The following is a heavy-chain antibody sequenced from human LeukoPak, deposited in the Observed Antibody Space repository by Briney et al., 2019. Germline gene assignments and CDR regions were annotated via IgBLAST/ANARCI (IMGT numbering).Heavy chain of an antibody. CDR1: GFTFSSYS. J-gene: IGHJ4*02. Sequence: PGGSLRLSCVASGFTFSSYSTNWVRQAPGKGLEWVSSISSSSSYIYYADSVKGRFTISRDNAKNSLFLQMDSLRAEDTAVYYCARGKLGSGWYEDLFDYWGQGTLVTVSS. CDR2: ISSSSSYI. V-gene: IGHV3-21*01. D-gene: IGHD6-19*01. CDR3: ARGKLGSGWYEDLFDY.